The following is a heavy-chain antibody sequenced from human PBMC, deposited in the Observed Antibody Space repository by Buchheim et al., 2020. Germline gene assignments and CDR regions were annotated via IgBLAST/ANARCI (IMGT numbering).Heavy chain of an antibody. J-gene: IGHJ4*02. V-gene: IGHV3-30*18. Sequence: QVQLVASGGGVVQPGRSLRLSCAASGFTFSGYGMHWVRQTPGKGLEWVATISFDGINEYYTDSVKGRFTISTDNSRNTLFLQMNSLRTEDTALYYCAKEEEDGSRYYYGPSGFDFWGTGTL. D-gene: IGHD3-22*01. CDR2: ISFDGINE. CDR3: AKEEEDGSRYYYGPSGFDF. CDR1: GFTFSGYG.